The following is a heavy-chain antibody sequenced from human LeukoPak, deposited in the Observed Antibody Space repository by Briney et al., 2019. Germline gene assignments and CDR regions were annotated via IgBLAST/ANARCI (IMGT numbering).Heavy chain of an antibody. CDR3: ARAEKGTYYYDSSGPLDY. Sequence: GGSLRLSCAASGFTFSEYYMSWIRQAPGKGLEWVSYISSRGSTIYYADSVKGRFTISRDNAKNSLYLQMNSLRAEDTAVYYCARAEKGTYYYDSSGPLDYWGQGTLVTVSS. V-gene: IGHV3-11*01. J-gene: IGHJ4*02. CDR2: ISSRGSTI. D-gene: IGHD3-22*01. CDR1: GFTFSEYY.